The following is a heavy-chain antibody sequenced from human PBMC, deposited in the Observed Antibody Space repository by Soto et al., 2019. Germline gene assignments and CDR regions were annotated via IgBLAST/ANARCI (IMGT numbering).Heavy chain of an antibody. V-gene: IGHV3-15*01. Sequence: PGGFLRLSCAAFGLTLSNAGMSGFRQSPGKGLEWVGRIKIKTDGGTADYAAPVKGRFTISRDDSKNTLYLQMNSLKTEDTAVYYCSTVTIFGESPDYWGQGTLVTVSS. CDR2: IKIKTDGGTA. D-gene: IGHD3-3*01. CDR3: STVTIFGESPDY. J-gene: IGHJ4*02. CDR1: GLTLSNAG.